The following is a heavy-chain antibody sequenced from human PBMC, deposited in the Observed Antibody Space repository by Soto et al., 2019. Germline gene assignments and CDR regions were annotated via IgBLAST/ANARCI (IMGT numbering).Heavy chain of an antibody. CDR1: GYTFTSYG. V-gene: IGHV1-18*01. J-gene: IGHJ4*02. CDR3: ARDLVAYYYDSSGYY. D-gene: IGHD3-22*01. CDR2: INAYNGNT. Sequence: GGSVKVSCKASGYTFTSYGIHWVRQAPGQGLEWMGWINAYNGNTNYAEKLQGRVTMTTDTSTSTAYMELRSLRSDDTAVYYCARDLVAYYYDSSGYYWGQGTLVTVSS.